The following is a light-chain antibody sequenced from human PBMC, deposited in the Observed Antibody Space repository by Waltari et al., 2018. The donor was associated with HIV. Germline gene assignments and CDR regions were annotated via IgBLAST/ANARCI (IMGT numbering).Light chain of an antibody. V-gene: IGKV1-39*01. CDR1: QDISWS. CDR2: GSS. CDR3: QLSYSRFTWT. Sequence: DCQMTQSPLPLSASVGDRATTTCRASQDISWSLNWYQQSRGKAPKLLIYGSSSLQNGVPSRFSGNGSGTDFTLTIDSLQPEDLSTYFCQLSYSRFTWTFGQGTKVEIK. J-gene: IGKJ1*01.